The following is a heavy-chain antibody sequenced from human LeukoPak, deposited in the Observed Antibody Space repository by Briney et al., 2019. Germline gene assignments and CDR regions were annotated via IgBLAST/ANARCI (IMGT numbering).Heavy chain of an antibody. J-gene: IGHJ4*02. D-gene: IGHD6-19*01. CDR1: GFTFSSYA. CDR2: ISGSGGST. CDR3: ARENSSGWYEVAGGFDY. V-gene: IGHV3-23*01. Sequence: PGGSLRLSCAASGFTFSSYAMSWVRQAPGKGLEWVSAISGSGGSTYYADSVKGRFTISRDNSKNTLYLQMNSLRAEDTAVYYCARENSSGWYEVAGGFDYWGQGTLVTVSP.